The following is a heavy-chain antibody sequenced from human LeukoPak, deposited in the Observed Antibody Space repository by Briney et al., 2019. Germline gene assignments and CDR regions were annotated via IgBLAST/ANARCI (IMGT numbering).Heavy chain of an antibody. Sequence: AGSLRLSCAASGFTLSIYGMHWVRQASGKGLQGVSSISSSSSYIYYEDSVKGRLTTSNDNAKNSLYLQMNGLRAEDTAVYYCARDPQLSRRWPRGVGWFDLWGQGTLVTVSS. CDR2: ISSSSSYI. D-gene: IGHD3-10*01. CDR1: GFTLSIYG. CDR3: ARDPQLSRRWPRGVGWFDL. J-gene: IGHJ5*02. V-gene: IGHV3-21*01.